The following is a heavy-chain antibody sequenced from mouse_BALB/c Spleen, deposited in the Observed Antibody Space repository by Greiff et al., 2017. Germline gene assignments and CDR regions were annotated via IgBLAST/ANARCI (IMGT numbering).Heavy chain of an antibody. CDR3: ARDRGYYVYAMDY. D-gene: IGHD2-3*01. CDR1: GFSLTSYG. V-gene: IGHV2-9*02. Sequence: VKLMESGPGLVAPSQSLSITCTVSGFSLTSYGVHWVRQPPGKGLEWLGVIWAGGSTNYNSALMSRLSISKDNSKSQVFLKMNSLQTDDTAMYYCARDRGYYVYAMDYWGQGTSVTVSS. CDR2: IWAGGST. J-gene: IGHJ4*01.